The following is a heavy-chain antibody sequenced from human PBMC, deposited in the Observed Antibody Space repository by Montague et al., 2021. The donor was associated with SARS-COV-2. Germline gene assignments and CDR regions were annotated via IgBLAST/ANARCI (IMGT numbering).Heavy chain of an antibody. D-gene: IGHD2-15*01. CDR2: VSHTGST. J-gene: IGHJ6*02. Sequence: SETLSLTCSVSGGSFSPYYWTWIRQTPGKGLEWIGYVSHTGSTNYNPSLQSRVSMFVDSSKSQFSLELSSVTAADTAMYYCARFRICYHLYGMDVWGQGTTVIVSS. CDR3: ARFRICYHLYGMDV. CDR1: GGSFSPYY. V-gene: IGHV4-59*12.